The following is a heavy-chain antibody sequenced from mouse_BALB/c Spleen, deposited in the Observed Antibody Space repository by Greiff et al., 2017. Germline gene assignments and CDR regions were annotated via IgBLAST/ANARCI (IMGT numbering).Heavy chain of an antibody. D-gene: IGHD2-4*01. V-gene: IGHV8-12*01. CDR1: VFSLSTSGMG. CDR2: IYWDDDK. CDR3: ARRAGALYDSWFAY. J-gene: IGHJ3*01. Sequence: QVTLKVSGPGILQPSQTLSLTCSFSVFSLSTSGMGVSWIRQPSGKGLEWLAHIYWDDDKRYNPSLKSRLTISKDTSRNQVFLKITSVDTADTATYYCARRAGALYDSWFAYWGQGTLVTVSA.